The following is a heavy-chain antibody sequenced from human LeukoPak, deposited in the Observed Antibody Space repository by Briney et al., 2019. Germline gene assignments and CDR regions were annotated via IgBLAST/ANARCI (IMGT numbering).Heavy chain of an antibody. CDR1: SGCFSGYY. J-gene: IGHJ4*02. D-gene: IGHD3-9*01. CDR2: INHSGST. CDR3: ARGGDYDILTGQAYYFDY. Sequence: SETLSLTCAVYSGCFSGYYWSWIRQPPGKGLEWIGEINHSGSTNYNPSLKSRVTISVDTSKNQFSLKLSSVTAADTAVYYCARGGDYDILTGQAYYFDYWGQGTLVTVSS. V-gene: IGHV4-34*01.